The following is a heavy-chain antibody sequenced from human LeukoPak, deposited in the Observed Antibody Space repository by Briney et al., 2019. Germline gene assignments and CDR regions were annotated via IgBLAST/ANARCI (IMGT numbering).Heavy chain of an antibody. V-gene: IGHV4-59*11. J-gene: IGHJ3*02. CDR1: DDSFSSHY. CDR2: ISYIGST. CDR3: ARDLVTVTKGFDI. Sequence: SETLSLTCAVSDDSFSSHYWTWIRQPPGKGLEWIGYISYIGSTNHNPSLKSRVTISIDTSKNQFSLKLSSVTAADTAVYYCARDLVTVTKGFDIWGQGTMVSVSS. D-gene: IGHD4-17*01.